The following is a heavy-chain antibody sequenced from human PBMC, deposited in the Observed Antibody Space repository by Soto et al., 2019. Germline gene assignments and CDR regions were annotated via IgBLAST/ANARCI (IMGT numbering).Heavy chain of an antibody. D-gene: IGHD3-9*01. CDR2: ISGSGGST. V-gene: IGHV3-23*01. CDR3: AKVVKYDVLTGYYKGPDYYGMDV. CDR1: VFTFSIYS. J-gene: IGHJ6*02. Sequence: GGSLRLSCAASVFTFSIYSMNWVRQAPGKGLEWVSLISGSGGSTHYADSVEGRFTISRDNSKNTLYLEMDSLRAEDTAVYYCAKVVKYDVLTGYYKGPDYYGMDVWGQGTTVTVSS.